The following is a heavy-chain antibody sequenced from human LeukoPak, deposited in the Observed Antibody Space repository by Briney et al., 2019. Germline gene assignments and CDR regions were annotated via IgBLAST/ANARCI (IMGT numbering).Heavy chain of an antibody. CDR3: ARRPRGDYSNWFDP. D-gene: IGHD4-11*01. CDR1: GFTVSSNY. V-gene: IGHV3-21*01. CDR2: ISSSSDYI. Sequence: GVLRLSCAASGFTVSSNYMSWVRQAPGKGLEWVSSISSSSDYIYYADSVKGRFTISRDNAKNSLYLQMNSLRAEDTAVYYCARRPRGDYSNWFDPWGQGTLVTVSS. J-gene: IGHJ5*02.